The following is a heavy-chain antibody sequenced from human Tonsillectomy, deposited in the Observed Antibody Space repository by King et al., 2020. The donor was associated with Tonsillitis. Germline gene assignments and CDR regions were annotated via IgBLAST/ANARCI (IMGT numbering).Heavy chain of an antibody. CDR1: GGSLNSGPYY. V-gene: IGHV4-39*07. J-gene: IGHJ4*02. CDR2: ISSGGTT. CDR3: ARRPSAKHIAS. D-gene: IGHD2-21*01. Sequence: QLQESGPGLVKPSETLSLSCLVSGGSLNSGPYYWGWLRQPPGKTLEWIGSISSGGTTYYNPSLTGRLTISRDTSKSLFSLERISLTAADTAVYFCARRPSAKHIASWGQGTLVTVSS.